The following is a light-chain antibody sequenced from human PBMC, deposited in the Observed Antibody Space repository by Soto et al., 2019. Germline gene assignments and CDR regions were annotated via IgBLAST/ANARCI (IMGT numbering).Light chain of an antibody. V-gene: IGLV3-21*04. CDR2: YDS. J-gene: IGLJ2*01. CDR1: NIGSKT. CDR3: HVWDSSSDHPGV. Sequence: SYELTQPPSVSVAPGKTARINCGVKNIGSKTVHWYQQKPGQAPVLVIYYDSDRPSGIPERFSGSSSGNTATLTISRVEAGDEADYYCHVWDSSSDHPGVFGGGTKVTVL.